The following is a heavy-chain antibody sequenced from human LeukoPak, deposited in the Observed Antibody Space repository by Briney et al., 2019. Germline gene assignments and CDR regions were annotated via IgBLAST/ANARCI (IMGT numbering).Heavy chain of an antibody. V-gene: IGHV1-18*01. CDR1: GYTFTSYG. CDR2: ISAYNGNT. D-gene: IGHD5-18*01. CDR3: ARDKLSYYYYYMDV. J-gene: IGHJ6*03. Sequence: GASVKVSCKASGYTFTSYGISWVRQAPGQGLEWMGWISAYNGNTNYAQKLQGRVTMTTDTSTSTAYMELRSLRSDDTAVYYCARDKLSYYYYYMDVWGKGTTVTVSS.